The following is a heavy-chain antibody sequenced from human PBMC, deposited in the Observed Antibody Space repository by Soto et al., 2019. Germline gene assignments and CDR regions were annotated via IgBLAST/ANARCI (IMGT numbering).Heavy chain of an antibody. Sequence: QLQLQESGPGLVKPSETLSLTCTVSGGSISSSSYYWGWIRQPPGKGLEWIGSIYYSGSTYYNPSLKSRVTISVATSRHQFSLTLSSVTAPDPAVYHCATQTYDDLLPGYSPRRGVDLWGRGTLVTVSS. D-gene: IGHD3-9*01. CDR3: ATQTYDDLLPGYSPRRGVDL. CDR2: IYYSGST. CDR1: GGSISSSSYY. V-gene: IGHV4-39*01. J-gene: IGHJ2*01.